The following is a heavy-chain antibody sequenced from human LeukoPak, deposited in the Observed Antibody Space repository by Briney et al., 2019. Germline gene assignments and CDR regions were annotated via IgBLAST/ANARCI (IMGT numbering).Heavy chain of an antibody. J-gene: IGHJ4*02. CDR3: TTDRGIAVRPLFDY. CDR2: IKSKTDGGTI. V-gene: IGHV3-15*01. Sequence: PGGSLRLSCAASGVTFNNAWMGWVRQAPGKGPEWVGRIKSKTDGGTIDYAAPVKGRFTISRDDSKNTLYLQMNSLKTEDTAVYYCTTDRGIAVRPLFDYWGQGTLVTVSS. D-gene: IGHD6-6*01. CDR1: GVTFNNAW.